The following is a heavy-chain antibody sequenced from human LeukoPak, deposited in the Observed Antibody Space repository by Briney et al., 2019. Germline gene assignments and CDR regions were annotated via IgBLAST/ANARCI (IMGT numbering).Heavy chain of an antibody. CDR3: ASSGSYRFDY. Sequence: GGSLRLSYAASGFTFSSCSMNWVRQAPGEGLEWVSHITASGTAMFYADSVKGRFTISRDNAKNSLYLQMNSLRDEDTAVYYCASSGSYRFDYWGQGTLVTVSS. CDR2: ITASGTAM. V-gene: IGHV3-48*02. J-gene: IGHJ4*02. CDR1: GFTFSSCS. D-gene: IGHD1-26*01.